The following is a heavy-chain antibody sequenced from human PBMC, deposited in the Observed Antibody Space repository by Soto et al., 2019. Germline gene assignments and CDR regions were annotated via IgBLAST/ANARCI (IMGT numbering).Heavy chain of an antibody. Sequence: QEQVVQSGPAMKEPGSSVKVSCRASGIMSSGYGFSWVRQAPGQGLEWVGMINPILDSTHYAQNLQGRVSISVDKSRATAYLEVTSLRLEDTAIYFCATMKRARLDSWGRGTVVTVSS. CDR3: ATMKRARLDS. D-gene: IGHD6-25*01. CDR1: GIMSSGYG. CDR2: INPILDST. J-gene: IGHJ4*02. V-gene: IGHV1-69*09.